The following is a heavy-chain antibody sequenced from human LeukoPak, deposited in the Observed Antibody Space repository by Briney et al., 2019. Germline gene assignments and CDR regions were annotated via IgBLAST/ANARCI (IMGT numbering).Heavy chain of an antibody. J-gene: IGHJ3*02. Sequence: PGGSLRLSWAASGFTFSSYAMSWVRQAPGKGLEWVSAISGSGGSTYYADSVKGRFTISRDNSKNTLYLQMNSLRAEDTAVYYCAKDRLTYYYDSSGYAFDIWGQGTMVTVSS. CDR1: GFTFSSYA. CDR3: AKDRLTYYYDSSGYAFDI. D-gene: IGHD3-22*01. CDR2: ISGSGGST. V-gene: IGHV3-23*01.